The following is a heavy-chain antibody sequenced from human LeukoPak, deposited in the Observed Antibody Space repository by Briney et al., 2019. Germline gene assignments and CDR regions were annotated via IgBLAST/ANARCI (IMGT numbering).Heavy chain of an antibody. CDR3: AREYIVGALGGFDP. V-gene: IGHV4-38-2*02. CDR2: IYHSGST. D-gene: IGHD1-26*01. Sequence: SETLSLTCTVSGYSISSGYYWGWIRQPPGKGLEWIGSIYHSGSTYYNPSLKSRVSISVDTSKNQFSLQLNSVTPEDTAVYYCAREYIVGALGGFDPWGQGTLVTVSS. J-gene: IGHJ5*02. CDR1: GYSISSGYY.